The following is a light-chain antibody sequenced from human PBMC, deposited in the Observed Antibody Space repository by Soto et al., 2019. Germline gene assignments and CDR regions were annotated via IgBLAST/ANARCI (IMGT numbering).Light chain of an antibody. CDR2: DVS. CDR1: SSDVGGYNY. V-gene: IGLV2-14*01. J-gene: IGLJ2*01. CDR3: SSYTSSSALVV. Sequence: QSVLTQPASVSGSPGQSITISCTGNSSDVGGYNYVSWYQQHPGKPPKLMIYDVSNRPSGVSNRFSGSKSGNTASLTISGIQAEDAADYSCSSYTSSSALVVFGGGTKLTVL.